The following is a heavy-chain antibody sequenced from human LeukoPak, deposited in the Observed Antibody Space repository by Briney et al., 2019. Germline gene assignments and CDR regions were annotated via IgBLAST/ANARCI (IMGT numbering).Heavy chain of an antibody. V-gene: IGHV1-18*01. CDR1: GGTFSSHA. Sequence: ASVKVSCKASGGTFSSHAISWVRQAPGQGLEWLGWISAANGDTDYPQKFQDRVTMTTDTSTSTAYMEMRSLRSDDTAVYYCARGSHVERDDYWGQGTLVTVSS. CDR2: ISAANGDT. D-gene: IGHD1-1*01. J-gene: IGHJ4*02. CDR3: ARGSHVERDDY.